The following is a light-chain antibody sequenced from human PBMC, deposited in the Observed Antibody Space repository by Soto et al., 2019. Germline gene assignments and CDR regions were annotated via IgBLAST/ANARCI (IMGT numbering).Light chain of an antibody. CDR3: QHYGSSPT. V-gene: IGKV3-20*01. CDR2: DVS. Sequence: EIVLTQSPGTLSLSPGERATLSCRSSQSVSSSYLAWYQQKPGQPPRLLIYDVSSRATGIPDRFSGSGSGTDFPLTISRLEPEDFAVYYCQHYGSSPTFGQGTKVEIK. CDR1: QSVSSSY. J-gene: IGKJ1*01.